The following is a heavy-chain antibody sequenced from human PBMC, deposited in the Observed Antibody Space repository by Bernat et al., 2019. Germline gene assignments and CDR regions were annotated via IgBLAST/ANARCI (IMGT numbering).Heavy chain of an antibody. CDR2: ISYDGSNK. Sequence: QVQLVESGGGVVQPGRSLRLSCAASGFTFSSYAMHWVRQAPGKGLEWVAVISYDGSNKYYADSVKGRFTISRANSKNTLYLQMNSLRAEDTAVYYCARALYYYDSSGPGAFDIWGQGTMVTVSS. CDR1: GFTFSSYA. CDR3: ARALYYYDSSGPGAFDI. D-gene: IGHD3-22*01. V-gene: IGHV3-30-3*01. J-gene: IGHJ3*02.